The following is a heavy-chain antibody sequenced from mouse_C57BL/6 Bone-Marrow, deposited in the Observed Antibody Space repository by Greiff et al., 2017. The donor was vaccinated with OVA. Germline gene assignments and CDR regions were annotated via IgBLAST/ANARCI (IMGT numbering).Heavy chain of an antibody. V-gene: IGHV5-16*01. Sequence: EVKLVESEGGLVQPGSSMKLSCTASGFTFSDYYMAWVRQVPEKGLEWVANINYDGSSTYYLDSLKSRFIISRDNAKNILYLQMSSLKSEDTATYDCARVDSSGYGYWGQGTTLTVSS. CDR2: INYDGSST. J-gene: IGHJ2*01. CDR1: GFTFSDYY. D-gene: IGHD3-2*02. CDR3: ARVDSSGYGY.